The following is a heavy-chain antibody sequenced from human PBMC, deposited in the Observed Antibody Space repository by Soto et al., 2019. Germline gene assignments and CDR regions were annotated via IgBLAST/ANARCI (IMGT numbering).Heavy chain of an antibody. V-gene: IGHV3-23*01. CDR2: ISGSGGST. J-gene: IGHJ4*02. CDR1: GFTFSSYA. D-gene: IGHD3-22*01. CDR3: ATSTYYYDSSGSRPDY. Sequence: GGSLRLSCAASGFTFSSYAMSWVRQAPGKGLEWVSAISGSGGSTYYADSVKGRFTISRDNSKNTLYLQMNSLRAEDTAVYYCATSTYYYDSSGSRPDYWGQGTLVTVSS.